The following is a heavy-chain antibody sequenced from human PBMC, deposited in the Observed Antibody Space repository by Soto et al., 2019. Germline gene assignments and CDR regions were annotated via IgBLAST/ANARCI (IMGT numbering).Heavy chain of an antibody. CDR2: ISYDGSNK. CDR3: AKEGITMVRGALFLGY. CDR1: GFTFSSYG. D-gene: IGHD3-10*01. V-gene: IGHV3-30*18. Sequence: QVQLVESGGGVVQPGRSLRLSCAASGFTFSSYGMHWVRQAPGKGLEWVAVISYDGSNKYYADSVKGRFTISRDNSKNMLYLQMNSLSAEDTAVYYCAKEGITMVRGALFLGYWGQGTLVTVSS. J-gene: IGHJ4*02.